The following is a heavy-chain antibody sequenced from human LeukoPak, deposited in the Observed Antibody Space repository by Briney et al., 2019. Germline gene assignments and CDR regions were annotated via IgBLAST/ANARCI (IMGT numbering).Heavy chain of an antibody. CDR3: ARSGPYYYDSSGYSHFDY. CDR2: ISAYNGNT. V-gene: IGHV1-18*01. Sequence: ASVKVSRKASGYTFTSYGISWVRQAPGQGLEWMGWISAYNGNTNYAQKLQGRVTMTTDTSTSTAYMELRSLRSDDTAVYYCARSGPYYYDSSGYSHFDYWGQGTLVTVSS. D-gene: IGHD3-22*01. CDR1: GYTFTSYG. J-gene: IGHJ4*02.